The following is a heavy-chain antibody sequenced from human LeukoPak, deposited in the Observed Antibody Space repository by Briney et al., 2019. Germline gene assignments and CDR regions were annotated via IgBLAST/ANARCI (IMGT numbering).Heavy chain of an antibody. CDR3: ARYCSGGSCWAFDI. Sequence: SETLSLTCAVYGGSFSGYYWSWIRQPPGKGLEWIGEINHSGSTNYNPSLKSRVTISVDTSKNQFSLKLSSVTAADTAVYYCARYCSGGSCWAFDIWGQGTMVTVSS. D-gene: IGHD2-15*01. CDR2: INHSGST. V-gene: IGHV4-34*01. CDR1: GGSFSGYY. J-gene: IGHJ3*02.